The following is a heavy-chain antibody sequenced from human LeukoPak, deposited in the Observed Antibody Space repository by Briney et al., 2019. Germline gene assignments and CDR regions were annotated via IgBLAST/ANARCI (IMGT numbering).Heavy chain of an antibody. CDR3: AKDIRAGAYAFDI. Sequence: GGSLRLSCAASGFTFDDYAMHWVRQAPGKGLEWVSLISWDGGSTYYADSVKGRFTISRDNSKNSLYPQMNSLRAEDTALYYCAKDIRAGAYAFDIWGQGTMVTVSS. J-gene: IGHJ3*02. CDR2: ISWDGGST. V-gene: IGHV3-43D*04. D-gene: IGHD3-10*01. CDR1: GFTFDDYA.